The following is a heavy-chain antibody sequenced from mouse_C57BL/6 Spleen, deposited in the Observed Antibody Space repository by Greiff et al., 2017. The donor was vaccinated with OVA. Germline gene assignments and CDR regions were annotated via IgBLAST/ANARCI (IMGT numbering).Heavy chain of an antibody. J-gene: IGHJ3*01. CDR2: IRSKSSNYAT. V-gene: IGHV10-3*01. CDR1: GFTFNTYA. D-gene: IGHD1-1*01. Sequence: EVQLVESGGGLVQPKGSLKLSCAASGFTFNTYAMHWVRQAPGKGLEWVARIRSKSSNYATYYADSVKDRFTISRDDSQSMLYLQMNNLKTEDTAMYYCMRETGYGSSFKFAYWGQGTLVTVSA. CDR3: MRETGYGSSFKFAY.